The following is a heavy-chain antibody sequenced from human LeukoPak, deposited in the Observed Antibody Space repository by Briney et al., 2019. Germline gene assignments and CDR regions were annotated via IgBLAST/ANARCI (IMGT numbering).Heavy chain of an antibody. V-gene: IGHV3-30*04. CDR2: ISYDGSNK. Sequence: GGSLRLSCAASGFTFSSYAMHWVRQAPGKGLEWVAVISYDGSNKYYADSVKGRFTISRDNPKNTLYLQMNSLTAEDTAVYYCARALAPRGYSYGYGLGGSFDYWGQGTLVTVSS. J-gene: IGHJ4*02. CDR1: GFTFSSYA. D-gene: IGHD5-18*01. CDR3: ARALAPRGYSYGYGLGGSFDY.